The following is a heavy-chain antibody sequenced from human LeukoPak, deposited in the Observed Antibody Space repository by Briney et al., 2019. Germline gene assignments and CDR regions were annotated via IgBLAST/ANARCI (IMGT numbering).Heavy chain of an antibody. D-gene: IGHD6-19*01. CDR1: GFTFSSYS. CDR3: ASLPPGWYGRDVDAFDI. Sequence: GGSLGLSCAASGFTFSSYSMNWVRQAPGKGLEWVSSISSSSSYIYYADSVKGRFTISRDNAKNSLYLQMNSLRAEDTAVYYRASLPPGWYGRDVDAFDIWGQGTMVTVSS. J-gene: IGHJ3*02. V-gene: IGHV3-21*01. CDR2: ISSSSSYI.